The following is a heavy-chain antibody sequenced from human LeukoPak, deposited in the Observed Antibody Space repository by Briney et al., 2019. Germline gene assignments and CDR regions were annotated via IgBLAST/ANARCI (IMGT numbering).Heavy chain of an antibody. D-gene: IGHD3-22*01. V-gene: IGHV3-7*04. CDR3: GRDYDRTVDF. CDR2: LNEDESVK. CDR1: GFTFRSYE. J-gene: IGHJ4*02. Sequence: GGSLRLSCAASGFTFRSYEMNWVRQAPGKGLEWVAILNEDESVKLYVGSVKGRFTISRDNAKNSLHLQMHSLRAEDTAVYFCGRDYDRTVDFWGQGALVTVSS.